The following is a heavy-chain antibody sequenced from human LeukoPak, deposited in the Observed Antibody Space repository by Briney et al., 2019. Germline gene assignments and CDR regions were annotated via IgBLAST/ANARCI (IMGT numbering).Heavy chain of an antibody. D-gene: IGHD3-9*01. J-gene: IGHJ3*02. CDR2: IIPIFGTA. CDR1: GGTFSSYA. CDR3: ARVYYDILTGYGHDAFDI. V-gene: IGHV1-69*05. Sequence: GASVKVSCKASGGTFSSYAISWVRQAPGQGLEWMGGIIPIFGTANYAQKFQGRVTITTDESTSTAYMELSSLRAEDTAVYYCARVYYDILTGYGHDAFDIWGQGTMVTVSS.